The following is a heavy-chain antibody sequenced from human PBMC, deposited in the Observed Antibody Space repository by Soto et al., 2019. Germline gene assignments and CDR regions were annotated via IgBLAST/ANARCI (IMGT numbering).Heavy chain of an antibody. CDR3: AKDIAVVPAANSAFDI. CDR2: ISWNSGSI. Sequence: EVQLVESGGGLVQPGRSLRLSCAASGFTFDDYAMHWVRQAPGKGLEWVSGISWNSGSIGYADSVKGRFTISRDNAKNSLYLQMNSLRAEDMALYYCAKDIAVVPAANSAFDIWAKGQWSPSLQ. D-gene: IGHD2-2*01. V-gene: IGHV3-9*03. CDR1: GFTFDDYA. J-gene: IGHJ3*02.